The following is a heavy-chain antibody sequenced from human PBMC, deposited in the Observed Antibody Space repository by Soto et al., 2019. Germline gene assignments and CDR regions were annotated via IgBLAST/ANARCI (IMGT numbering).Heavy chain of an antibody. CDR3: ARGSRNLLEWLTFDY. Sequence: QVQLVQSGAEVKKPGASVKVSCKASGYTFTSYGISWVRQSPGQGLEWMGWISAYNGNTNYAQKLQGRVTTTTDTSTSTAYMALRSLRSDDTAVYYCARGSRNLLEWLTFDYGGQGTLVNVSS. V-gene: IGHV1-18*01. J-gene: IGHJ4*02. CDR2: ISAYNGNT. CDR1: GYTFTSYG. D-gene: IGHD3-3*01.